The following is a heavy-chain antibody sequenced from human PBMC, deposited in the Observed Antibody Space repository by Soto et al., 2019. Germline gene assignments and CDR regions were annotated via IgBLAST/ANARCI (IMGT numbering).Heavy chain of an antibody. J-gene: IGHJ4*02. CDR1: GFTFRSYV. CDR2: TSYDGSNK. V-gene: IGHV3-33*05. D-gene: IGHD3-16*01. Sequence: QVQLVESGGGVVQPGTSLRLSCVGSGFTFRSYVIHWVRQAPGKGLAWVALTSYDGSNKDYGDSVKGGFTISRDNSRNTVDLQMDSLRREDTALYYCARWGTTGGLDVWGQGTLVSVSS. CDR3: ARWGTTGGLDV.